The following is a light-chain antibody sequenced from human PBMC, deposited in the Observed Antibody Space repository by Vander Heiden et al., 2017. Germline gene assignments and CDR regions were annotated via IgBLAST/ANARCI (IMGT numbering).Light chain of an antibody. CDR2: AAS. J-gene: IGKJ2*01. CDR1: QSISSY. CDR3: QQSYSTPYT. V-gene: IGKV1-39*01. Sequence: DNQFTQSPSSRSASLRDRVTIPCRASQSISSYLNWYQQNPGKAPKLLIYAASSLQSGFQLGFSGSGSGTVFPPTISSLQPEDFATYYCQQSYSTPYTFGHGTKLEIK.